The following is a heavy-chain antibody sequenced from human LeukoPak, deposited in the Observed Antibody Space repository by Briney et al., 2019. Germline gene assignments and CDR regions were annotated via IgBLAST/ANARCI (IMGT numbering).Heavy chain of an antibody. CDR2: IIPIFGTA. V-gene: IGHV1-69*06. CDR3: ARASPYYYGSGSYGEFDY. CDR1: GGTFSSYA. D-gene: IGHD3-10*01. J-gene: IGHJ4*02. Sequence: ASVKVSCKASGGTFSSYAISWVRQAPGQGLEWMGGIIPIFGTANYAQKFQGRVTITADKSPSTAYMELSSPRSEDTAVYYCARASPYYYGSGSYGEFDYWGQGTLVTVSS.